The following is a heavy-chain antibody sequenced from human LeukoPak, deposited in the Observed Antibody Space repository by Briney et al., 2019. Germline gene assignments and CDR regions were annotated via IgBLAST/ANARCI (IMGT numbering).Heavy chain of an antibody. CDR1: GGSFSGYY. Sequence: SETLSLTCGVSGGSFSGYYWSWIRQSPGKWLEWIGEFIHSGSINYNPSLKSRVTISLDTSTNHFSLKLSSVTAADTAVYYCARVEQLQEVVDAFDIWGQGTMVTVSS. CDR2: FIHSGSI. J-gene: IGHJ3*02. CDR3: ARVEQLQEVVDAFDI. V-gene: IGHV4-34*12. D-gene: IGHD6-19*01.